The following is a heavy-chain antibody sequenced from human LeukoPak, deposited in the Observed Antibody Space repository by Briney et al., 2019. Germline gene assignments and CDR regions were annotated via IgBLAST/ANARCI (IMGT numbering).Heavy chain of an antibody. V-gene: IGHV4-31*11. D-gene: IGHD3-22*01. Sequence: SETLSLTCAVSGGSISSGGYSWSWIRQHPGKGLEWIGYIHHSGSTDYNPSLKSRVTISVDTSKNQFSLKLSSVTAADTAVYYCARGGYYYDTTGPFDYWGQGTLVTVSS. CDR2: IHHSGST. CDR1: GGSISSGGYS. CDR3: ARGGYYYDTTGPFDY. J-gene: IGHJ4*02.